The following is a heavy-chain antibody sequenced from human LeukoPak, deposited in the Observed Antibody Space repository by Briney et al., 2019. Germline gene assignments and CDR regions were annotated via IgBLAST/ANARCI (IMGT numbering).Heavy chain of an antibody. CDR2: ISGYTGDT. Sequence: ASVRVSCKTSGYTFSNYDIYWVRQAPGQGLECMGWISGYTGDTKYAQILQGRFTVTTDTSTSTAYMELSRLRSDDTAVYYCARVFRNWFDPWGQGTLVTVSS. CDR1: GYTFSNYD. CDR3: ARVFRNWFDP. J-gene: IGHJ5*02. V-gene: IGHV1-18*01.